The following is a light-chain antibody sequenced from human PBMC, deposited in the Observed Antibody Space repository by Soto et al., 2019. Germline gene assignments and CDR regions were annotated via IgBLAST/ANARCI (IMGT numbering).Light chain of an antibody. CDR3: HQYYSYPRT. V-gene: IGKV1-8*01. CDR1: QGISSY. CDR2: AAS. J-gene: IGKJ1*01. Sequence: AIRMTQSPSSFSASTGDRVTIACRASQGISSYLAWYQQKPGKAPKLLIYAASTLQSGVPSRFSGSGSGTDFTLTISFLQSEDFATYDCHQYYSYPRTFVQGTKMLIK.